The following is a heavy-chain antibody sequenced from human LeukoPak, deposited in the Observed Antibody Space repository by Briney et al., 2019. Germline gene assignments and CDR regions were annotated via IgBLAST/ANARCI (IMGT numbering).Heavy chain of an antibody. J-gene: IGHJ4*02. V-gene: IGHV3-30-3*01. Sequence: GGSLRLSCAASGFTFSSYAMSWVRQAPGKGLEWVAVISYDGTNKYYADSVKGRFTISRDNSKNTLYVQMNSLRAEDTAMYYCAREYCSRTSCDLFDSWGQGTLVTVSS. CDR2: ISYDGTNK. CDR3: AREYCSRTSCDLFDS. CDR1: GFTFSSYA. D-gene: IGHD2-2*01.